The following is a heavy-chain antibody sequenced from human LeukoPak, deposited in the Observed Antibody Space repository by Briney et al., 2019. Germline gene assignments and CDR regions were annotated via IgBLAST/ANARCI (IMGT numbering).Heavy chain of an antibody. CDR1: GYSISSGYY. J-gene: IGHJ4*02. CDR2: IYNSGST. D-gene: IGHD2-2*01. V-gene: IGHV4-38-2*01. Sequence: SETLSLTCAVSGYSISSGYYWGWIRRPPGKGLEWIGSIYNSGSTYYNPPLKNRVTIPVDTSKNQFSLKLSSVTAADTAVYYCASPGGVWGPAATQPFDYWGQGTLVTVSS. CDR3: ASPGGVWGPAATQPFDY.